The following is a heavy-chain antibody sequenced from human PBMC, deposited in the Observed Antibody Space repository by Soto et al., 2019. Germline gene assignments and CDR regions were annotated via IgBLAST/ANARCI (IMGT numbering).Heavy chain of an antibody. D-gene: IGHD3-3*02. J-gene: IGHJ4*02. V-gene: IGHV3-21*01. CDR2: ISNGGDHI. CDR3: ARDESAGSSIRY. CDR1: GSPFSTYG. Sequence: EVQVVESGGGLVKPGGSLRLSCTASGSPFSTYGMNWVRQAPGKGLEWISSISNGGDHIYYADSVQGRFTISRDNAKNSLYLQMNSLRAEDTAVYFCARDESAGSSIRYWGQGTLVTVSS.